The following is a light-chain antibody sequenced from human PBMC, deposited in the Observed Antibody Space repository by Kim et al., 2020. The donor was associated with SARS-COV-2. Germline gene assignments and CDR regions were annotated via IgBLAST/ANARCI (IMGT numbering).Light chain of an antibody. CDR2: WAS. CDR1: RSVLYSSKNKNY. Sequence: DIVMTQSPDSLAVSLGERATINCKSSRSVLYSSKNKNYLAWYQQKPGQPPKLLIYWASTRESGVPDRFSGSGSGTDFTLTISTLQAEDVAVYYCQQYYSIPLTFGRGTKVDIK. J-gene: IGKJ4*01. CDR3: QQYYSIPLT. V-gene: IGKV4-1*01.